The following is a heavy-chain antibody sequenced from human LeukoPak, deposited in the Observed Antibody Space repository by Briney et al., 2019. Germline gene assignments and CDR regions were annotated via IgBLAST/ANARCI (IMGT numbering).Heavy chain of an antibody. V-gene: IGHV3-30*02. CDR1: GFTFSNFG. Sequence: GGSLRLSCAASGFTFSNFGMHWVRQAPGKGLEWVAFIRYGGSNKYYADSVKGRFTISRDNSKNTLYLQMNSLRGEDTAVYYCAKDGDTMSGTYYYDMDVWGKGPRSPSP. CDR2: IRYGGSNK. J-gene: IGHJ6*03. D-gene: IGHD1-26*01. CDR3: AKDGDTMSGTYYYDMDV.